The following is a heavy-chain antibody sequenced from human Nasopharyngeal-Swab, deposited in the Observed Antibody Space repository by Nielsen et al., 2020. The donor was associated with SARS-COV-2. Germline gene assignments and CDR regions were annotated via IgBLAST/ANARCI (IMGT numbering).Heavy chain of an antibody. D-gene: IGHD6-19*01. Sequence: SETLSLTCTVSGGSISSSSYYWGWIRQPPGKGLEWIGSIYYSGSTYYNPSLKSRVTISVDTSKSQFSLKLSSVTAADTAVYYCARGALYSSGWYGYWGQGTLVTVSS. J-gene: IGHJ4*02. CDR3: ARGALYSSGWYGY. V-gene: IGHV4-39*07. CDR1: GGSISSSSYY. CDR2: IYYSGST.